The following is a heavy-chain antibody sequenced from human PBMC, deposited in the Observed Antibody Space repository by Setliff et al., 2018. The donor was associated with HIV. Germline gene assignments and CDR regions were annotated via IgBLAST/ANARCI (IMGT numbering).Heavy chain of an antibody. CDR3: ARGTLNYLDY. D-gene: IGHD2-8*01. CDR1: GYSISSRYY. J-gene: IGHJ4*02. CDR2: VYHTGST. V-gene: IGHV4-38-2*02. Sequence: SETLSLTCTVSGYSISSRYYWGWIRQPPGKGLEWIGSVYHTGSTYYNPSLKSRVTMSADTSKNQFSLKLSSVTAADTAVYYCARGTLNYLDYWGQGALVTVSS.